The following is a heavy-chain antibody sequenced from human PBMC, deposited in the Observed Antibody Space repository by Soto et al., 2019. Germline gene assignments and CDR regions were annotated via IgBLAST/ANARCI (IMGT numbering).Heavy chain of an antibody. CDR3: AKDMRYFDWLEPLDY. Sequence: EVQLLESGGGLVQPGGSLRLSCAASGFIFSSYAMSWVRQAPGKGLEWVSAISASGGSTYYADSVKGRFTISSDNSKNPVYLQMNSLRAEDTAVYYCAKDMRYFDWLEPLDYWGQGTLVTVSS. D-gene: IGHD3-9*01. CDR2: ISASGGST. CDR1: GFIFSSYA. J-gene: IGHJ4*02. V-gene: IGHV3-23*01.